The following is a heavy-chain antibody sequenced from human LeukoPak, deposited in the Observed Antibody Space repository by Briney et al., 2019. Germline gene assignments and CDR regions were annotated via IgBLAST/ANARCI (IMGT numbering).Heavy chain of an antibody. J-gene: IGHJ4*02. CDR3: ARVDSSGWYLV. CDR1: GFTFRSYE. CDR2: ISSSGSTI. D-gene: IGHD6-19*01. Sequence: QSGGSLRLSCAASGFTFRSYEMDWVRQAPGKGLEWVSYISSSGSTIYYADSVKGRFTISRDNAKNSLYLQMNSLRAEDTAVYYCARVDSSGWYLVWGQGTLVTVSS. V-gene: IGHV3-48*03.